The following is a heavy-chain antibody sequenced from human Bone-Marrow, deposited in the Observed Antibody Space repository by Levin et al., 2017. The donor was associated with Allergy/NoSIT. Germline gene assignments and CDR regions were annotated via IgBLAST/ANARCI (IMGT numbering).Heavy chain of an antibody. CDR2: IDSHGDST. D-gene: IGHD6-19*01. V-gene: IGHV3-74*01. CDR1: GFTFSSYW. J-gene: IGHJ4*02. Sequence: TGGSLRLSCEASGFTFSSYWMHWVRQVPGKGLVWVSRIDSHGDSTIYADSVKGRFTMSRDNAKNTLYLQMNSLRAEDTAVYYCARAPGPTLVEAVAGFDYWGRGILVTVSS. CDR3: ARAPGPTLVEAVAGFDY.